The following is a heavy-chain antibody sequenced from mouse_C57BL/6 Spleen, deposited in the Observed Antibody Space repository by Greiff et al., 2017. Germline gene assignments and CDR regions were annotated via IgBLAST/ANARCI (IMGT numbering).Heavy chain of an antibody. CDR3: AKGAMDY. CDR1: GFTFSDYY. J-gene: IGHJ4*01. Sequence: EVKLVESEGGLVQPGSSMKLSCTASGFTFSDYYMAWVRQVPEKGLEWVANINYDGSSTYYLDSLKSRFIISRDNAKNILYLQMSSLKSEDTATYYCAKGAMDYWGQGTPVTVSS. CDR2: INYDGSST. V-gene: IGHV5-16*01.